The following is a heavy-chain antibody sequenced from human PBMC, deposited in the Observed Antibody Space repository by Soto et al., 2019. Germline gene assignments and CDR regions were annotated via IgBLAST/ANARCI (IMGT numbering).Heavy chain of an antibody. CDR3: ARVDDYVWGSYRGGLDY. CDR2: IYHGGST. J-gene: IGHJ4*02. CDR1: GGSISSTRW. V-gene: IGHV4-4*02. D-gene: IGHD3-16*02. Sequence: SETLSLTCAVSGGSISSTRWWSWVRQSPGKGPEWIGDIYHGGSTNYNPSLKSRVTISIDKSKNQFSLKLKSVTAADTAVYYCARVDDYVWGSYRGGLDYWGQGTLVTVSS.